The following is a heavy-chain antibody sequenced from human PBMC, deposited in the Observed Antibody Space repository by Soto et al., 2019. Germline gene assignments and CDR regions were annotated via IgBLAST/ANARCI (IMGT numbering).Heavy chain of an antibody. Sequence: SETLSLTCIVSGGSINSGDYYWSWIRQSPGKGLEWIGYIYYSGSTYYNPSLKSRSTISIDTSKNQFFLDVDSVTAADTAVYYCAKSDHTYYYGSGSYYHPLYYWGQGTLVTVSS. CDR1: GGSINSGDYY. CDR2: IYYSGST. CDR3: AKSDHTYYYGSGSYYHPLYY. V-gene: IGHV4-30-4*01. J-gene: IGHJ4*02. D-gene: IGHD3-10*01.